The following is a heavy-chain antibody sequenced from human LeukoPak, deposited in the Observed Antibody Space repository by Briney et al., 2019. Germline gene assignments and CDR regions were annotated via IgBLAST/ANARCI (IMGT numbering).Heavy chain of an antibody. D-gene: IGHD5-18*01. CDR3: ARDKFVAAMATTGFDY. V-gene: IGHV4-4*07. CDR2: IYTSGST. CDR1: GGSISSYY. J-gene: IGHJ4*02. Sequence: SETLSLTCTVSGGSISSYYWSWIRQPAARGLQWIGRIYTSGSTNYNPSLKSRVTMSVDTAKNQFSLKLSSVTAADTAVYYCARDKFVAAMATTGFDYWGQGTLVTVSS.